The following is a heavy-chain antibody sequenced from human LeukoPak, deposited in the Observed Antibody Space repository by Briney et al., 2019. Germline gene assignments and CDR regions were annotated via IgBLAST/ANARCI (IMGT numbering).Heavy chain of an antibody. CDR2: IYYSGST. CDR3: ATYYYGSGSAKYYFDY. V-gene: IGHV4-61*03. CDR1: GGSVISGYYY. J-gene: IGHJ4*02. D-gene: IGHD3-10*01. Sequence: SETLSLTCTVSGGSVISGYYYWSWIRKPPGKGLEWIGYIYYSGSTNYNPSLKSRVTISVDTSKNHFSLKLNSVTTADTAVYYCATYYYGSGSAKYYFDYWGQGTLVTVSS.